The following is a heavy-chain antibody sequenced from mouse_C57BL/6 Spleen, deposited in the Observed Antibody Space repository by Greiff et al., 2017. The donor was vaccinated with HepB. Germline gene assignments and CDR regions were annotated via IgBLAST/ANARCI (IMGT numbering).Heavy chain of an antibody. CDR1: GFTFSDYG. CDR2: ISSGSSTI. V-gene: IGHV5-17*01. Sequence: EVKLEESGGGLVKPGGSLKLSCAASGFTFSDYGMHWVRQAPEKGLEWVAYISSGSSTIYYADTVKGRFTISRDNAKNTLFLQMTSLRSEDTAMYYCATHYYGHAMDYWGQGTSVTVSS. CDR3: ATHYYGHAMDY. D-gene: IGHD1-2*01. J-gene: IGHJ4*01.